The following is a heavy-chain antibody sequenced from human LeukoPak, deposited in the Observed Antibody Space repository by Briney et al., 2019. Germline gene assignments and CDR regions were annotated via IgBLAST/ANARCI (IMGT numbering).Heavy chain of an antibody. CDR3: ASRRIMITFGGVIVIPENWFDP. Sequence: PSETLSLTCAVYGGSFSGYYWSWIRQPPGKGLEWIGEINHSGSTNYNPSLKSRVTISVDTSKNQFSLKLSSVTAADTAVYYCASRRIMITFGGVIVIPENWFDPWGQGTLVTASS. J-gene: IGHJ5*02. CDR1: GGSFSGYY. D-gene: IGHD3-16*02. CDR2: INHSGST. V-gene: IGHV4-34*01.